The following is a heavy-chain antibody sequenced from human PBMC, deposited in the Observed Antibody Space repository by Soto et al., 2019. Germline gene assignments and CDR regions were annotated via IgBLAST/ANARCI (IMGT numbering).Heavy chain of an antibody. D-gene: IGHD3-10*01. CDR1: GFTFSSYG. CDR3: AKDQGVRVFYYGMDV. V-gene: IGHV3-23*01. CDR2: ISGSGGST. J-gene: IGHJ6*02. Sequence: EVQLLESGGGLVQPGGSLRLSCAASGFTFSSYGMSWVRQAPGKGLEWVSAISGSGGSTYYADSVKGRFTISRDNSKNTLYLQMNSLRAEDTAVYYCAKDQGVRVFYYGMDVWGQGTTVTVSS.